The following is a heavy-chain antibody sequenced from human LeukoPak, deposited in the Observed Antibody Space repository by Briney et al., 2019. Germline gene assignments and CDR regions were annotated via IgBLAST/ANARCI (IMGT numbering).Heavy chain of an antibody. D-gene: IGHD2-2*01. V-gene: IGHV4-61*02. CDR2: IYTSGST. CDR3: ARDQLLWAFDS. Sequence: NPSETLTLTCTVSGVSISSGSYYWNWIRQPAGRGLEWIGRIYTSGSTNYNPSLKSRVTISVDTSKNQFSLKLSSVTAADTAVYYCARDQLLWAFDSWGQGTLVTVSS. J-gene: IGHJ4*02. CDR1: GVSISSGSYY.